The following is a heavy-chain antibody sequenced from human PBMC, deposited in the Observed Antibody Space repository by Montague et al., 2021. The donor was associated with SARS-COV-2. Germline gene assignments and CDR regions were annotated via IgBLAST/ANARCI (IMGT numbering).Heavy chain of an antibody. CDR1: GGSISTGSYD. Sequence: SETLSLTRSLSGGSISTGSYDWGWIRQPPRKGLEWIGSIDYSGDTYYXPCLKSRVTISVDTSKNQFSLRLSSVTAADTAVYYCVRGGDYTDYGRVDYCGQGTLIIVSS. CDR2: IDYSGDT. CDR3: VRGGDYTDYGRVDY. D-gene: IGHD4-11*01. V-gene: IGHV4-39*01. J-gene: IGHJ4*02.